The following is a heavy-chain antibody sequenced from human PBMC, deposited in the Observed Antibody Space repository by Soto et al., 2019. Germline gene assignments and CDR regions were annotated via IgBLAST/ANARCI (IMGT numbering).Heavy chain of an antibody. CDR2: ISYDGSNK. CDR1: GFTFSSYG. Sequence: QVQLVESGGGVVQPGRSLRLSCAASGFTFSSYGMHWVRQAPGKGLEWVAVISYDGSNKYYADSVKGRFTISRDNSKNTLYLQMNSLRAEDTAVYYCARLHGDHESCFDPWGRGTLVTVSS. D-gene: IGHD3-10*01. CDR3: ARLHGDHESCFDP. V-gene: IGHV3-30*03. J-gene: IGHJ5*02.